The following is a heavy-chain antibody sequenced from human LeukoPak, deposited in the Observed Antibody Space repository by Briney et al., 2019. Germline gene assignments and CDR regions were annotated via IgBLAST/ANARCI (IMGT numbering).Heavy chain of an antibody. D-gene: IGHD5-18*01. J-gene: IGHJ4*02. V-gene: IGHV4-59*01. Sequence: SETLSLTCTVSGGSTSSYYWSWIRQPPGKGLEWIGYIYYSGSTNYNPSLKSRVTISVDTSKNQFSLKLSSVTAADTAVYYCAREPRYGYVDYWGQGTLVTVSS. CDR1: GGSTSSYY. CDR3: AREPRYGYVDY. CDR2: IYYSGST.